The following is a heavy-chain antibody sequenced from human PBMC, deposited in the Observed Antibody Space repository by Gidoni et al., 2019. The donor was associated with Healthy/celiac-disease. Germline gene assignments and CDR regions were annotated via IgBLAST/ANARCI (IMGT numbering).Heavy chain of an antibody. CDR2: ISSSGSTI. CDR3: ARGGVGQQLVMLFDY. V-gene: IGHV3-48*03. D-gene: IGHD6-13*01. Sequence: EVQLVGSGGGLVQRGWSLRPSCAASGFIFSSYELNWVRQAPGKGLEWVSYISSSGSTIYYADSVKGRFTISRDNAKNSLYLQMNSLRAEDTAVYYCARGGVGQQLVMLFDYWGQGTLVTVSS. CDR1: GFIFSSYE. J-gene: IGHJ4*02.